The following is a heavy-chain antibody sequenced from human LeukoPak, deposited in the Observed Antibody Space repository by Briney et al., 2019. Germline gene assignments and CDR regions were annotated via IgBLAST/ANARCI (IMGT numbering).Heavy chain of an antibody. V-gene: IGHV4-39*07. Sequence: SETLSLTCTVSGGSISSSNYYWGWIRQPPGKGLEWIGSIYYSGSTYYNPSLKSRVTISVDTSKNQFSLKLSSVTAADTAVYYCARVSLTRIAAAHAFDIWGQGTMVTVSS. CDR2: IYYSGST. CDR1: GGSISSSNYY. J-gene: IGHJ3*02. D-gene: IGHD6-13*01. CDR3: ARVSLTRIAAAHAFDI.